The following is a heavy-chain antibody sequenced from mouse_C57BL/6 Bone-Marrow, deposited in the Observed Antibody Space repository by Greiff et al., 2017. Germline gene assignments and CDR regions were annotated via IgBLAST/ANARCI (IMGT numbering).Heavy chain of an antibody. CDR2: RRNKANDYTT. Sequence: EVKLVESGGGLVQSGRSLRLPCATSGFTFSDFYMEWVRQAPGKGLEWIAARRNKANDYTTEYSASVKGRFIVSRDTSQSILYLQMNALRAEDTAIYYCARARYYGSLFDYWGQGTTLTVSS. CDR3: ARARYYGSLFDY. D-gene: IGHD1-1*01. J-gene: IGHJ2*01. CDR1: GFTFSDFY. V-gene: IGHV7-1*01.